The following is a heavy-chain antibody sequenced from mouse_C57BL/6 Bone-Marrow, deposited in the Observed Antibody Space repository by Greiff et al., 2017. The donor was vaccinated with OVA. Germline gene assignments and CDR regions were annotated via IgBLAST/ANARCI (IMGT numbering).Heavy chain of an antibody. J-gene: IGHJ2*01. Sequence: VPLLESGGGLVTPGGSLKLSCAASGFTFSDYGMHWVRQAPEKGLEWVAYISSGSSTIYYADTVKGRFTISRDNAKNTLFLQMTSLRTEDTAMYYCARCYYYGSSFDYWGQGTTLTVSS. CDR1: GFTFSDYG. V-gene: IGHV5-17*01. CDR3: ARCYYYGSSFDY. CDR2: ISSGSSTI. D-gene: IGHD1-1*01.